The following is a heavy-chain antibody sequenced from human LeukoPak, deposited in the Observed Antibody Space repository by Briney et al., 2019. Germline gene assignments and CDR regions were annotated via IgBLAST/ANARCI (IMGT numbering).Heavy chain of an antibody. V-gene: IGHV3-43*02. CDR1: GFIFHDYA. Sequence: AGGSLRLSCAAPGFIFHDYAIHWVRQPPGKGLEWVSLISGDGGSTFYADSVKGRFTISRDNSKNSLYLQMSSLSIEDTALYYCARESESSGWYDFWGQGTLVTVSS. CDR2: ISGDGGST. CDR3: ARESESSGWYDF. D-gene: IGHD3-22*01. J-gene: IGHJ5*01.